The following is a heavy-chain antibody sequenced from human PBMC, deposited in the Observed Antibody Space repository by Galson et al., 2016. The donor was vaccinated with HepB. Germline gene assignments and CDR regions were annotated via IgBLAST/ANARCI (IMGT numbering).Heavy chain of an antibody. CDR2: ISDDGSTK. CDR1: GFTFRTYG. CDR3: ARERVSNWDYFYGMDV. D-gene: IGHD1-7*01. J-gene: IGHJ6*02. Sequence: SLRLSCAASGFTFRTYGMHWVRQAPGKGLQWVAVISDDGSTKYYADSVTGRFTISRDNSKSTLYLQTDSLRADDTAVYYCARERVSNWDYFYGMDVWGQGTTVTVSS. V-gene: IGHV3-30*03.